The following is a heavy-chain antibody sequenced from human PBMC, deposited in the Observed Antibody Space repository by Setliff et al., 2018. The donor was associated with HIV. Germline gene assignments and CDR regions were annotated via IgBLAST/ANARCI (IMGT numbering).Heavy chain of an antibody. D-gene: IGHD3-3*01. V-gene: IGHV3-23*01. CDR3: AKAQWLLSHWGFDP. CDR2: ISGSGGDI. J-gene: IGHJ5*02. Sequence: PGGSLRLSCAASGFTFRSFCMSWVRQAPGKGLEWISGISGSGGDIYYADSVKGRFTISRDNSKNTVYLQMDNLRAEDTAVYYCAKAQWLLSHWGFDPWGQGTLVTVSS. CDR1: GFTFRSFC.